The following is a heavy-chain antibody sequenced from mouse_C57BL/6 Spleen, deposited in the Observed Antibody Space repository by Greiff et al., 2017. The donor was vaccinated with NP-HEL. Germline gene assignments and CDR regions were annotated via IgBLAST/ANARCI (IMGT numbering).Heavy chain of an antibody. J-gene: IGHJ4*01. CDR2: ISDGGSYT. V-gene: IGHV5-4*01. D-gene: IGHD3-2*02. Sequence: EVQLVESGGGLVKPGGSLKLSCAASGFTFSSYAMSWVRQTPEKRLEWVATISDGGSYTYYPDNVKGRFTISRDNAKNNLYLQMSHLKSEDTAMYYCANGDSSGYAMDYWGQGTSVTVSS. CDR3: ANGDSSGYAMDY. CDR1: GFTFSSYA.